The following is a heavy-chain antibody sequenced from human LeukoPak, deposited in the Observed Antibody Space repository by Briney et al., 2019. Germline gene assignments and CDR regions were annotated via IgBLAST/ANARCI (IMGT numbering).Heavy chain of an antibody. CDR3: ARPSYIGYCSRSTCNREAFDV. V-gene: IGHV4-59*08. Sequence: PSETLSLTCTVSGGSISSYYWSWIRQPPGKGLEWIGYIYYSGSTNYNPSLKNRVSISVDTSRRQLSLQLTSVTAADTAVYYCARPSYIGYCSRSTCNREAFDVWGQGTVVTVS. J-gene: IGHJ3*01. CDR2: IYYSGST. D-gene: IGHD2-2*01. CDR1: GGSISSYY.